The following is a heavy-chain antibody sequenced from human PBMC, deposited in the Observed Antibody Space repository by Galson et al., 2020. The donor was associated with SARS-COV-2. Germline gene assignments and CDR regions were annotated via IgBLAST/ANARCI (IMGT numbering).Heavy chain of an antibody. J-gene: IGHJ3*02. CDR1: GGSISSNGYY. CDR2: IYYSGSA. CDR3: ARDSGYMVGATSAFDI. V-gene: IGHV4-31*03. D-gene: IGHD1-26*01. Sequence: SETLSLTCTVSGGSISSNGYYWTWIRQHTGQGLEWIGYIYYSGSAYYSPSLKSRVTISVDTSKNQFSLKLTSVTAADTAVYYCARDSGYMVGATSAFDIWGQGTMVTVSS.